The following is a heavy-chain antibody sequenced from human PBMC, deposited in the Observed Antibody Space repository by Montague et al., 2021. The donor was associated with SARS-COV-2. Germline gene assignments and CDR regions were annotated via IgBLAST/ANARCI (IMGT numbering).Heavy chain of an antibody. CDR2: TYYRSMWKS. J-gene: IGHJ4*02. V-gene: IGHV6-1*01. Sequence: CAISGDSVSSNSVTWNWIRQSPSRGLEWLGRTYYRSMWKSDYARSVKSRIAINPDTSKNQFSLQLSSVTPEDTVLYYCVRGIEAAGSYDYWGQGTLVTVSS. CDR3: VRGIEAAGSYDY. CDR1: GDSVSSNSVT. D-gene: IGHD6-13*01.